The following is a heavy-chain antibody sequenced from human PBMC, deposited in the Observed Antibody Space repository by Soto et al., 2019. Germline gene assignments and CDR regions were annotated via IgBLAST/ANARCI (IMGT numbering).Heavy chain of an antibody. CDR2: IYTSGST. Sequence: TLSLTCTVSGGSISSYYWSWIRQPAGKGLEWIGRIYTSGSTNYNPSLKSRVTMSVDTSKNQFSLKLSSVTAADTAVYYCARGGDYSSSWYSSPWFDPWGQGTLVTSPQ. J-gene: IGHJ5*02. V-gene: IGHV4-4*07. CDR1: GGSISSYY. CDR3: ARGGDYSSSWYSSPWFDP. D-gene: IGHD6-13*01.